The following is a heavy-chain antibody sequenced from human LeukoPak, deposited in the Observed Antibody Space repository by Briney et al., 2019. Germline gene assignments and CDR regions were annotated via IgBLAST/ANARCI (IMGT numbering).Heavy chain of an antibody. V-gene: IGHV1-18*01. Sequence: AASVKVSCKASGYTFTSYGISWVRQAPGQGLEWTGWISAYNGNTNYAQKLQGRVTMTTDTSTSTAYMELSSLRSEDTAVYYCARGDRVLRFLEWANNHYYYYMDVWGKGTTVTVSS. D-gene: IGHD3-3*01. CDR3: ARGDRVLRFLEWANNHYYYYMDV. J-gene: IGHJ6*03. CDR2: ISAYNGNT. CDR1: GYTFTSYG.